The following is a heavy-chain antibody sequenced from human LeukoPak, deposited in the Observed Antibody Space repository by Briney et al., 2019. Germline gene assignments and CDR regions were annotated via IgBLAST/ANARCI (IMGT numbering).Heavy chain of an antibody. V-gene: IGHV3-30*18. CDR3: AKRGEMATVPFDY. D-gene: IGHD5-24*01. CDR1: GFTFSSYG. Sequence: GRSLRLSCAASGFTFSSYGMHRVRQAPGKGLEWVAVISYDGSNKYYADSVKGRFTISRDNSKNTLYLQMNSLRAEDTAVYYCAKRGEMATVPFDYWGQGTLVTVSS. CDR2: ISYDGSNK. J-gene: IGHJ4*02.